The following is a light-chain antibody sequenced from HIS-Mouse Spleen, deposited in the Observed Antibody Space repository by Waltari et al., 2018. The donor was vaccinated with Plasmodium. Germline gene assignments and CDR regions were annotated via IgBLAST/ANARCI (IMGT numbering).Light chain of an antibody. CDR3: CSYAGSSTYV. CDR1: SSDVGSYNI. CDR2: EGS. J-gene: IGLJ1*01. V-gene: IGLV2-23*01. Sequence: QSALTQPASVSGSPGQSITISCTGTSSDVGSYNIVSWYQQHPGKAPKLMIYEGSKRPSGVSNRFSCSKSGNTASLTISGLQAEDEADYYCCSYAGSSTYVFGTGTKVTVL.